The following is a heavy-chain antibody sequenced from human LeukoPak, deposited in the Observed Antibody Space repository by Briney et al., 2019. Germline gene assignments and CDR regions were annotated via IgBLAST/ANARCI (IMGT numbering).Heavy chain of an antibody. CDR1: AGSNNSYY. CDR3: ARKAPKKGWFDP. J-gene: IGHJ5*02. V-gene: IGHV4-4*09. CDR2: THPSGNT. Sequence: SETLSLTCTVSAGSNNSYYWSWIRQPPGKGLEWIGYTHPSGNTNYSPSLKSRATISIDTSRNQFSLKLSSVTAADTAVYFCARKAPKKGWFDPWGQGTLVTVSS.